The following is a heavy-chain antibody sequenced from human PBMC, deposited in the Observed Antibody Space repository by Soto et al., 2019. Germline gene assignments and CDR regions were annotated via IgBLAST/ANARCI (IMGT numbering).Heavy chain of an antibody. Sequence: QLQLQESGPGMVKPSETLTLTCTVSGGSISSSPFYWGWIRQPPGKGLEWIGSIYYSGSTYYNWPLKRRVSISVDASKNQFSLKLRSVIAADTAVYYCASPHYYDYVYYYWGQGTLVTVSS. CDR1: GGSISSSPFY. V-gene: IGHV4-39*01. CDR2: IYYSGST. D-gene: IGHD4-17*01. J-gene: IGHJ4*02. CDR3: ASPHYYDYVYYY.